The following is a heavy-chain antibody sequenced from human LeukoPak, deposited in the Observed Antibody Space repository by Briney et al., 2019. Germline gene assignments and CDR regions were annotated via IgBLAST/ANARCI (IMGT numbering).Heavy chain of an antibody. V-gene: IGHV1-2*02. CDR1: GYTFTGYY. D-gene: IGHD6-6*01. J-gene: IGHJ6*03. CDR2: INPNSGGT. CDR3: ARGSLVAARPKELYYYYYMDV. Sequence: ASVKVSCKASGYTFTGYYMHWVRQAPGQGLEWMGWINPNSGGTNYAQKFQGRVTMTRDTSISTAYLELSRLRSDDTAVYYCARGSLVAARPKELYYYYYMDVWGKGTTVTVSS.